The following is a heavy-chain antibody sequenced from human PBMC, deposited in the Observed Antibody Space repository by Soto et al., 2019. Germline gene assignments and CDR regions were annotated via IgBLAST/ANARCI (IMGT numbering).Heavy chain of an antibody. CDR1: GFTFSSYA. CDR2: ISGSGGST. V-gene: IGHV3-23*01. J-gene: IGHJ5*02. Sequence: EVQLLESGGVLVQPGGSLRLSCAASGFTFSSYAMSWVRQAPGKGLEWVSAISGSGGSTYYADSVKGRCTISRDNTKNTLYLQMNSLRAEDTAVYYCAKDVDPELPSWFDPWGQGTLVTVSS. CDR3: AKDVDPELPSWFDP. D-gene: IGHD1-7*01.